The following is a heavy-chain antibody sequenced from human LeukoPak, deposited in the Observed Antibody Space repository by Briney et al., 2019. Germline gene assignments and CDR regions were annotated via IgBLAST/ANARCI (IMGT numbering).Heavy chain of an antibody. D-gene: IGHD3-9*01. CDR3: AKVRYFGPSAFDI. J-gene: IGHJ3*02. V-gene: IGHV3-30*18. Sequence: PGRSLRLSCAASGFTFSNYDMHWVRQAPGKGLDWVAVISYDGSNKYYADSVKGRFTISRDNSKNTLYLQMNSLRAEDTAVYYCAKVRYFGPSAFDIWGQGTMVTVSS. CDR2: ISYDGSNK. CDR1: GFTFSNYD.